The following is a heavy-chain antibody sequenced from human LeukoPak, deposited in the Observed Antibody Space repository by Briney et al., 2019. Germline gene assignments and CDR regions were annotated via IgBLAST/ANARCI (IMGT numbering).Heavy chain of an antibody. CDR1: GYTFTSYG. J-gene: IGHJ5*02. CDR2: ISAYNGNT. V-gene: IGHV1-18*01. Sequence: ASVKVSCKASGYTFTSYGISWVRQAPGQGLEWMGWISAYNGNTNYAQKFQGRVTITADESTGTVYMELHSLRSEDTALYYCARDSEGFGELLSWFDLWGQGTLVTVSS. D-gene: IGHD3-10*01. CDR3: ARDSEGFGELLSWFDL.